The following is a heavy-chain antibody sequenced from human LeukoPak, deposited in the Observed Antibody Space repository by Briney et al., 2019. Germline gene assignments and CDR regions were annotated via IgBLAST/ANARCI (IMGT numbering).Heavy chain of an antibody. Sequence: GSLRLSCTASGFTFGDYALSWFRQAPGKGLEWLSFIRSKDHGGTTEYAASVKGRFTISRDDSNSIAYLQMNSLIIEDTAVYFCTRDPHYYPGKPHDFWGQGTRVTVSS. V-gene: IGHV3-49*03. J-gene: IGHJ4*02. CDR1: GFTFGDYA. CDR3: TRDPHYYPGKPHDF. D-gene: IGHD4-23*01. CDR2: IRSKDHGGTT.